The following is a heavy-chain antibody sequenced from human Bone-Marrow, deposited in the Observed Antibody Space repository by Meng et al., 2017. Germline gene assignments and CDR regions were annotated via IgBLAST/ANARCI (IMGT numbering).Heavy chain of an antibody. Sequence: EGRLVESGGGLVRPGGSLRLSCAASGFTFSNAWMSWVRQAPGRGLEWVARIKSKTDGETPDYAAPVKGRFTISRDDSKNTLYLQMHSLKTEDTAVYYCNWNDFGDYWGQGALVTVSS. D-gene: IGHD1-1*01. J-gene: IGHJ4*02. CDR1: GFTFSNAW. CDR2: IKSKTDGETP. CDR3: NWNDFGDY. V-gene: IGHV3-15*01.